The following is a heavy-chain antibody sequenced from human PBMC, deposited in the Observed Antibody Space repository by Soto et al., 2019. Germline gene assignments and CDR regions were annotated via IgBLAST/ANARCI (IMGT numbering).Heavy chain of an antibody. V-gene: IGHV4-34*01. CDR2: INHSGST. CDR1: GGSFSGYY. D-gene: IGHD3-9*01. Sequence: PSETLSLTCAVYGGSFSGYYWSWIRQPPGKGLEWIGEINHSGSTNYNPSLKSRVTISVDTSKNQFSLKLSSVTAADTAVYYCATIKYGMDVWGQGTTVTVSS. J-gene: IGHJ6*02. CDR3: ATIKYGMDV.